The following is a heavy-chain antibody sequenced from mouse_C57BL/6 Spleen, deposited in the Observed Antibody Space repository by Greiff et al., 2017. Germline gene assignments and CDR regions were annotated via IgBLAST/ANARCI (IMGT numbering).Heavy chain of an antibody. J-gene: IGHJ4*01. Sequence: EVQLQQSGAELVRPGASVKLSCTASGFNIKDYYMHWVKQRPEQGLEWIGRIDPEDGDTEYAPKFQGKATMTADTSSNTAYLQLSSLTSEDTAVYCCTTEWLRRLYAMDYWGQGTSVTVSS. D-gene: IGHD2-2*01. V-gene: IGHV14-1*01. CDR2: IDPEDGDT. CDR1: GFNIKDYY. CDR3: TTEWLRRLYAMDY.